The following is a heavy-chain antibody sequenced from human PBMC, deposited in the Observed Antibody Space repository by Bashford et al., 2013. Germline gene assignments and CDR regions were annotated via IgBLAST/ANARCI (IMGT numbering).Heavy chain of an antibody. CDR3: TTDASTVYYDFWSGYAPHDAFDI. J-gene: IGHJ3*02. CDR2: IKSKTDGGTT. D-gene: IGHD3-3*01. Sequence: VRQAPGKGLEWVGRIKSKTDGGTTDYAAPVKGRFTISRDDSKNTLYLLMNSLKIEDTAVYYCTTDASTVYYDFWSGYAPHDAFDIWGQGTMVTVSS. V-gene: IGHV3-15*01.